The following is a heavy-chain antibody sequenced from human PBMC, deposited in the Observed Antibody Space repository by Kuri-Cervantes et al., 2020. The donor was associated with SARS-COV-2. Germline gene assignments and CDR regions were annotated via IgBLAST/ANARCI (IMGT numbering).Heavy chain of an antibody. CDR3: ALGYWGSGYPRYYYYMDV. V-gene: IGHV1-69*13. CDR2: IIPILGTA. J-gene: IGHJ6*03. Sequence: SVKVSCKAFGYTFSDHYMYWVRQAPGQGLEWMGGIIPILGTANYAQKFLGSVTITADESTSTAYMELRSLRSEDTAVYYCALGYWGSGYPRYYYYMDVWGKGTTVTVSS. D-gene: IGHD3-22*01. CDR1: GYTFSDHY.